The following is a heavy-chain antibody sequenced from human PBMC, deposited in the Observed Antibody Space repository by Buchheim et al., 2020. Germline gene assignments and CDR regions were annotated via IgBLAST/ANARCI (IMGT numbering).Heavy chain of an antibody. Sequence: QVQLVESGGGVVQPGRSLRLSCAASGFTFSNYGMYWVRQAPGKGLEWVALIWYDGSKTYYADSVKGRFTISRDNSKNTLYLQMNSLRAEDTAVYYCARDFFEYDFWNDYSDAPFDYWGQGTL. J-gene: IGHJ4*02. V-gene: IGHV3-33*01. CDR3: ARDFFEYDFWNDYSDAPFDY. CDR1: GFTFSNYG. CDR2: IWYDGSKT. D-gene: IGHD3-3*01.